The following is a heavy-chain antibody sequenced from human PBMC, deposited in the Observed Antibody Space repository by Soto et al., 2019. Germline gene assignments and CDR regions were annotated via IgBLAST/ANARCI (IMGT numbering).Heavy chain of an antibody. V-gene: IGHV3-33*01. CDR3: ARDRKSFFTDDAFDI. Sequence: QVQLVESGGGVVQPGRSLRLSCAASGFTFSSYGMHWVRQAPGKGLEWVAVIWYDGSNKYYADSVKGRFTISRDNSKNTLYLQMNSLRAEDTAVYYCARDRKSFFTDDAFDIWGQGTMVTVSS. CDR1: GFTFSSYG. J-gene: IGHJ3*02. CDR2: IWYDGSNK.